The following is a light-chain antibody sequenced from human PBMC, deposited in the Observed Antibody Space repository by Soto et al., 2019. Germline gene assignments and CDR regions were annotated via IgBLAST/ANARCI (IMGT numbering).Light chain of an antibody. CDR1: QSVSSN. CDR2: AAS. CDR3: QQYNNWWT. J-gene: IGKJ1*01. Sequence: IVMTQSPATLSVSPGERATLSCRASQSVSSNLAWYQQKPGQAPRLLIYAASTRATGIPARFSGSGSGTEFTLTISSLQSEDFAVYYCQQYNNWWTFVQGTKVEIK. V-gene: IGKV3-15*01.